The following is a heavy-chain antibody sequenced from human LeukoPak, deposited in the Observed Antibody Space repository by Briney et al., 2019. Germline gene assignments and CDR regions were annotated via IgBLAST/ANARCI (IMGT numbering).Heavy chain of an antibody. V-gene: IGHV1-2*02. Sequence: GASVKVSCKASGYTFTGYYTHWVRQAPGQGLEWMGWINPNSGGTNYARKFQGRVTMTRDTSISTAYMELSRLRSDDTAVYYCARDVQGPFYDFWSLRFDPWGQGTLVTVSS. CDR3: ARDVQGPFYDFWSLRFDP. J-gene: IGHJ5*02. CDR2: INPNSGGT. CDR1: GYTFTGYY. D-gene: IGHD3-3*01.